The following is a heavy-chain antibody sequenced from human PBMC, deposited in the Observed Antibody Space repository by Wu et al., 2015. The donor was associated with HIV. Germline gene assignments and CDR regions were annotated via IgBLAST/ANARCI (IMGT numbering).Heavy chain of an antibody. CDR1: GYIFSDNY. V-gene: IGHV1-2*02. CDR2: FNPKSEGF. CDR3: AREGTQEGAVNTFDV. D-gene: IGHD3-16*01. Sequence: QVQLVQSGAEVKKPGASVKVSCKASGYIFSDNYIHWLRQAPGQRLKWMGWFNPKSEGFFVADDFQGRVTMSRDTATTAYLDLTRLDFDDTAVYYCAREGTQEGAVNTFDVWGLGTLVTVSS. J-gene: IGHJ3*01.